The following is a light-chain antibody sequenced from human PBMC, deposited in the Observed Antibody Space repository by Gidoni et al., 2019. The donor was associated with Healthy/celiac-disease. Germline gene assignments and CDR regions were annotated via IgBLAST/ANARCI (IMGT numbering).Light chain of an antibody. V-gene: IGLV1-47*01. CDR3: AAWDDSLSGPE. Sequence: QSVLTQPPSASGTPGQRVTISCSGSSSNIGSNYVYWYQKLPGTAPKLLIYRNNQRPSGVPYRFSGSKSGTSASLAISGLRSEDEADYYCAAWDDSLSGPEFGGGTKLTVL. J-gene: IGLJ3*02. CDR2: RNN. CDR1: SSNIGSNY.